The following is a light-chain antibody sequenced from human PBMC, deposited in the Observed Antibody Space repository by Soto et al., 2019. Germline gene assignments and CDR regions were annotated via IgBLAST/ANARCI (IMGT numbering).Light chain of an antibody. Sequence: EIVLTQSPGTLSLSPGEGATLSCRASQHVWSYVAWYQQKPGQAPRLLIYDAARRATGIPARFSGSGSGTDFSLSISSLEPEDFAVYFCLQRARWPWTFGQGTRWIS. CDR3: LQRARWPWT. CDR2: DAA. J-gene: IGKJ1*01. CDR1: QHVWSY. V-gene: IGKV3-11*01.